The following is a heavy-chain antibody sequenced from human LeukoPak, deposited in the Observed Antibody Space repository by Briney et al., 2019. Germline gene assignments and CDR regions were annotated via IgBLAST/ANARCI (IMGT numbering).Heavy chain of an antibody. V-gene: IGHV3-74*01. J-gene: IGHJ4*02. CDR3: AGSGYSYEIGY. CDR2: INSDGSST. D-gene: IGHD5-18*01. CDR1: GFTFSSYW. Sequence: GGSLRLSCAASGFTFSSYWMHWVRQAPGKGLVWVSRINSDGSSTSYADSVKGRFTISRDNAKNTLYLQMNSLRAEDTAVYYCAGSGYSYEIGYWGQGTLVTVSS.